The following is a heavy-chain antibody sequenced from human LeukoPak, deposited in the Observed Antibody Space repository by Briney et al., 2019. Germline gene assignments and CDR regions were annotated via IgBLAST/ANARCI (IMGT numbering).Heavy chain of an antibody. CDR2: ISSTSAYI. J-gene: IGHJ4*02. Sequence: GGSLRLSCTASGFTFSDYNMNWVCRAPGKGLEWVSSISSTSAYIYYADSVKGRFTISRDNAKNSLYLQMNRLRAEDTAVYYCARAPSTSGRSPPITLDSWGQGILVTVSS. CDR1: GFTFSDYN. CDR3: ARAPSTSGRSPPITLDS. D-gene: IGHD3-10*01. V-gene: IGHV3-21*01.